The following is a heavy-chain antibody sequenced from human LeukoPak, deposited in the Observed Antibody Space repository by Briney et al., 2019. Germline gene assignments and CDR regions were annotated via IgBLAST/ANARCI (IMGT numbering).Heavy chain of an antibody. CDR2: IWYDGSNK. Sequence: GGSLRLSCAASGFSFSSHGMHWVRQAPGKGLEWVAVIWYDGSNKYYADSVKGRFTISRDNSKNLLYLQMDSLRAEDTAVYYCARWGLEKSDDYWGQGTLVTVSS. CDR1: GFSFSSHG. V-gene: IGHV3-33*01. D-gene: IGHD4-23*01. J-gene: IGHJ4*02. CDR3: ARWGLEKSDDY.